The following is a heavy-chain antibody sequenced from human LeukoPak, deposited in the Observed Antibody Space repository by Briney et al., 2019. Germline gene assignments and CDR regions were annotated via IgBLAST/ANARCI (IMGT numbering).Heavy chain of an antibody. J-gene: IGHJ5*02. CDR2: IRYDGSNK. Sequence: TGGSLRLSGEGPGFTFRSNGMNWVRQAPAKGLEWVAFIRYDGSNKYYADSVKGRFTISRDNSKNALYLQMNSLRAEDTAVYYCAKDDNYIRFLSWGQGTLVTVSS. CDR3: AKDDNYIRFLS. V-gene: IGHV3-30*02. D-gene: IGHD3-16*01. CDR1: GFTFRSNG.